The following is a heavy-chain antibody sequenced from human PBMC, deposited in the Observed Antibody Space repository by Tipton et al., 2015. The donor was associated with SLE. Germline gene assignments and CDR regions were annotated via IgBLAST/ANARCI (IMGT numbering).Heavy chain of an antibody. D-gene: IGHD3-16*01. CDR1: GGSISSYY. Sequence: TLSLTCTVSGGSISSYYWSWIRQPPGKGLEWIGYIYYSGSTYYNPSLKSRVTISVDTSKNQFSLKLSSVTAADTAVYYCARSRGRGPFDYWGQGTLVTVSS. J-gene: IGHJ4*02. CDR2: IYYSGST. V-gene: IGHV4-59*12. CDR3: ARSRGRGPFDY.